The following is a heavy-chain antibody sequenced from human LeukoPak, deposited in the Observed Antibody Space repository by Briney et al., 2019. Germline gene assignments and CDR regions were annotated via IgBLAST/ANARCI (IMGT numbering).Heavy chain of an antibody. CDR1: GFTFTTYW. CDR3: AKCPTFLEWLFYFDY. D-gene: IGHD3-3*01. Sequence: PGGSLRLSCAASGFTFTTYWMSWVRQAPGKGLEWVANIDNAGSDKYYVDSVEGRFTISRDNAKNSLYLQMNSLRAEDTAVYYCAKCPTFLEWLFYFDYWGQGTLVTVSS. CDR2: IDNAGSDK. V-gene: IGHV3-7*01. J-gene: IGHJ4*02.